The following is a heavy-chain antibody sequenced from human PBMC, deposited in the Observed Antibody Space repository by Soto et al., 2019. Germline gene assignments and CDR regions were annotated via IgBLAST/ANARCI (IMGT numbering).Heavy chain of an antibody. CDR2: IIPIFGTA. CDR1: GGTFISYA. J-gene: IGHJ3*02. Sequence: SVKVSCKASGGTFISYAISWVRQAPGQGLEWMGGIIPIFGTANYAQKFQGRVTITADESTSTAYMELNSLRSEDTAVYYCARVKRLRTYYDYWSGSAVLDAIDIWGQ. CDR3: ARVKRLRTYYDYWSGSAVLDAIDI. V-gene: IGHV1-69*13. D-gene: IGHD3-3*01.